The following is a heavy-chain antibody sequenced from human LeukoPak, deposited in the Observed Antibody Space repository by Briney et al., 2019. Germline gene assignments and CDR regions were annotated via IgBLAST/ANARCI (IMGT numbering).Heavy chain of an antibody. Sequence: PGGSLRLSCAASGFTFSSYAMHWVRQAPGEGLEWVAVISYDGSNKYYADSVKGRFTNSRDNSKNTLYLQMNSLIAEDTAVYYCAKVGGAHDYWGQGTLVTVSS. CDR2: ISYDGSNK. CDR1: GFTFSSYA. J-gene: IGHJ4*02. CDR3: AKVGGAHDY. D-gene: IGHD3-16*01. V-gene: IGHV3-30-3*01.